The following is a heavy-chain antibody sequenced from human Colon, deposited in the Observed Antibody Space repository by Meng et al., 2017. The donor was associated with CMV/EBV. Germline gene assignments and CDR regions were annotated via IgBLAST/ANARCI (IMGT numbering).Heavy chain of an antibody. CDR1: GLAVRRNS. J-gene: IGHJ4*02. Sequence: EVVLVGSGGGFVQPGGSLRLYCAASGLAVRRNSMSWVRQVPGKGLEWVSLIHSGNTYYADSVKGRFTISRDYSKNTLYLQINSLRVDDTAVYYCANYKQQMYLLEYWGQGTLVTVSS. V-gene: IGHV3-66*01. CDR2: IHSGNT. D-gene: IGHD3-10*01. CDR3: ANYKQQMYLLEY.